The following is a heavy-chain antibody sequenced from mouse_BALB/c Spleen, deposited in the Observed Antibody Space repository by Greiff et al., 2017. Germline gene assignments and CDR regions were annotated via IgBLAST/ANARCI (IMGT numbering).Heavy chain of an antibody. CDR3: ARAYSYFDY. J-gene: IGHJ2*01. CDR1: GFTFSSYA. D-gene: IGHD6-5*01. V-gene: IGHV5-6-5*01. CDR2: ISSGGST. Sequence: EVQGVESGGGLVKPGGSLKLSCAASGFTFSSYAMSWVRQTPEKRLEWVASISSGGSTYYPDSVKGRFTISRDNARNILYLQMSSLRSEDTAMYYCARAYSYFDYWGQGTTLTVSS.